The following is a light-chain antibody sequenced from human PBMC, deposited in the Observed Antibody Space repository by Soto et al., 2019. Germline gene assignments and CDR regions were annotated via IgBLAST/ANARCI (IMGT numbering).Light chain of an antibody. J-gene: IGKJ2*01. CDR2: KAT. CDR1: QSIGSW. CDR3: QQYNDFQYT. V-gene: IGKV1-5*03. Sequence: DIQMTQSPSTLSASVGDGVTITCRASQSIGSWLAWYQQKPGKAPKLLIYKATNLQSRVPSRFSGSGSGTDFSFTISSLQPVDSATYFCQQYNDFQYTFGPGTKLEI.